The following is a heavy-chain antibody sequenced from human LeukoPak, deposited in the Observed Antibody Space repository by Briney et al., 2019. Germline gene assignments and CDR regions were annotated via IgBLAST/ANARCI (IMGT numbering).Heavy chain of an antibody. D-gene: IGHD6-13*01. CDR1: GFTVSGNY. J-gene: IGHJ4*02. V-gene: IGHV3-30*18. CDR3: AKDPRRYSRTGGYFDY. CDR2: ISYDGSDK. Sequence: GGSLRLSCAVSGFTVSGNYMSWIRQAPGKGLEWVAVISYDGSDKYYADSVKGRFTISRDNSKNTLYLQMNSLRAEDTAVYYCAKDPRRYSRTGGYFDYWGQGTLVTVSS.